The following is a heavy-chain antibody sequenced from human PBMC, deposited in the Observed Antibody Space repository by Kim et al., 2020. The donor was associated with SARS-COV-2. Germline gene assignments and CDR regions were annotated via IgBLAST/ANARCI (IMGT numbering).Heavy chain of an antibody. D-gene: IGHD3-22*01. J-gene: IGHJ2*01. CDR2: ISAYNGNT. CDR3: ARDHYYETKNWYFDL. Sequence: ASVKVSCKASGYTFTSYGISWVRQAPGQGLEWMGWISAYNGNTNYAQKLQGRVTMTTDTSTSTAYMELRSLRSDDTAVYYCARDHYYETKNWYFDLWGRGTLVTVSS. V-gene: IGHV1-18*04. CDR1: GYTFTSYG.